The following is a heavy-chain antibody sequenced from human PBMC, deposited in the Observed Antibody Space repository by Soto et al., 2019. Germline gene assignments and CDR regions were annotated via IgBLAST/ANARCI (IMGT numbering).Heavy chain of an antibody. CDR1: VLTFGRRG. CDR3: AKGSKDSYPRSRIFDF. CDR2: IADSGGDT. D-gene: IGHD2-15*01. V-gene: IGHV3-23*01. J-gene: IGHJ4*02. Sequence: GVSLRLSRVASVLTFGRRGLLRVRQAPGEGREWVTTIADSGGDTKYAHSVRSRFTISRDNSKNTLSLQMSCLRADDSAVYYCAKGSKDSYPRSRIFDFWGRGTLVTVSS.